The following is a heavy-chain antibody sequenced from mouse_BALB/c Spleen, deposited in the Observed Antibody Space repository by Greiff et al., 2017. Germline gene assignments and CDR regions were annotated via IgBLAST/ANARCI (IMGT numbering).Heavy chain of an antibody. V-gene: IGHV4-1*02. CDR2: INPDSSTI. CDR3: ARPGTTAPWFAY. J-gene: IGHJ3*01. Sequence: VQLKESGGGLVQPGGSLKLSCAASGFDFSRYWMSWVRQAPGKGLEWIGEINPDSSTINYTPSLKDKFIISRDNAKNTLYLQMSKVRSEDTALYYCARPGTTAPWFAYWGQGTLVTVSA. CDR1: GFDFSRYW. D-gene: IGHD2-14*01.